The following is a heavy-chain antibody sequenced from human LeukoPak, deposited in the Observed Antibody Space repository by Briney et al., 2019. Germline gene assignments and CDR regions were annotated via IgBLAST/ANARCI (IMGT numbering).Heavy chain of an antibody. CDR3: ARESSSSFYTDY. CDR2: INSDGSFT. Sequence: GSLRLSCAASGFTFSSYWMHWVRQAPGKGLVWVSRINSDGSFTSYADSVKGRFTISRDNAKNTLYLQMNSLRAEDTAVYYCARESSSSFYTDYWGQGTLVTVSS. CDR1: GFTFSSYW. J-gene: IGHJ4*02. V-gene: IGHV3-74*01. D-gene: IGHD6-13*01.